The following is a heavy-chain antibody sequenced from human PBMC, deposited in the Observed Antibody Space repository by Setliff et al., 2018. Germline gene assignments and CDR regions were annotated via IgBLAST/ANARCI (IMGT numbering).Heavy chain of an antibody. CDR3: ARSEGYNFWSGYPNWFDP. CDR1: GGSISSHY. Sequence: SATLSLTCTVSGGSISSHYWSWIRQPPGKGLEWIGSIYYSVSTNYNPSLKSRVTISVDTSKNQFSLKLSSVTAADTAVYYCARSEGYNFWSGYPNWFDPWGQGTLVTVSS. D-gene: IGHD3-3*01. CDR2: IYYSVST. J-gene: IGHJ5*02. V-gene: IGHV4-59*11.